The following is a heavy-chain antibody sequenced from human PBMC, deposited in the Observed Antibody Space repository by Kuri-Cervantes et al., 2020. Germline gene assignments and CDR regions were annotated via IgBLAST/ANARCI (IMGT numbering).Heavy chain of an antibody. CDR2: IYYSGST. CDR1: GGSVSSGSYY. V-gene: IGHV4-31*03. CDR3: ASPLRSHRGPYYYGMDV. Sequence: LRLSCTVSGGSVSSGSYYWSWIRQPPGKGLEWIGYIYYSGSTYYNPSLKSRVTISVDTSKNQFSLKLSSVTAADTAVYYCASPLRSHRGPYYYGMDVWGQGTTVTVSS. J-gene: IGHJ6*02. D-gene: IGHD3-3*01.